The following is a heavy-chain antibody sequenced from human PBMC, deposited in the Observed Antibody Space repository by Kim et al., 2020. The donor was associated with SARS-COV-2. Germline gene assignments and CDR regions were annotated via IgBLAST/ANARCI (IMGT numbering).Heavy chain of an antibody. CDR1: GGTFSSYA. Sequence: SVKVSCKASGGTFSSYAISWVRQAPGQGLEWMGRIIPILGIANYAQKFQGRVTITADKSTSTAYMELSSLRSEDTAVYYRARPFEDSTYPWPSYYYYGMDVWGKGTTDTVSS. D-gene: IGHD3-16*01. CDR3: ARPFEDSTYPWPSYYYYGMDV. CDR2: IIPILGIA. J-gene: IGHJ6*04. V-gene: IGHV1-69*04.